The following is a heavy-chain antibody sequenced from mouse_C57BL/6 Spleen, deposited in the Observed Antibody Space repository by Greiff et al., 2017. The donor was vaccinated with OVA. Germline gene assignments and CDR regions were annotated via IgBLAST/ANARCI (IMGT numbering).Heavy chain of an antibody. Sequence: EVKLVESGGGLVKPGGSLTLSCAASGFTFSSYAMSWVRQTPEKRLEWVSTISDSGSYTYYPDNVKGRFTISRDNAKNNLYLQMSHLKSEDTAMYYCARDTHYYGSSAWFAYWGQGTLVTVSA. D-gene: IGHD1-1*01. CDR2: ISDSGSYT. J-gene: IGHJ3*01. V-gene: IGHV5-4*01. CDR3: ARDTHYYGSSAWFAY. CDR1: GFTFSSYA.